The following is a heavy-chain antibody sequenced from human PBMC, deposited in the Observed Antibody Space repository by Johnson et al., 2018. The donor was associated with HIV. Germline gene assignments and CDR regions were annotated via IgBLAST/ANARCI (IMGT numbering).Heavy chain of an antibody. V-gene: IGHV3-33*06. D-gene: IGHD3-10*01. CDR1: GFTFSNYG. CDR2: IWFDGSNK. CDR3: AKEGITMEVDI. J-gene: IGHJ3*02. Sequence: QVQLVESGGGVVQPGRSLRLSCAASGFTFSNYGMHWVRQAPGKGLEWVAVIWFDGSNKYYADSVKGRFTISRDNSKNTLYLQMNSRRAEDTAVYYCAKEGITMEVDIWGQGTMVTVSS.